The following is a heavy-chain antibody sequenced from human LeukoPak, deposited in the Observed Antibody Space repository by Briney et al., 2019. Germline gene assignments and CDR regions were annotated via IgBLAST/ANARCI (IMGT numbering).Heavy chain of an antibody. CDR3: ASANMVRGETDY. V-gene: IGHV3-53*01. J-gene: IGHJ4*02. D-gene: IGHD3-10*01. CDR2: IYSGGST. CDR1: GFTVSSNY. Sequence: PGGSLRLSCAASGFTVSSNYMSWVRQAPGKGLEWVSVIYSGGSTYYADSVKGRFTISRDNSRNTLYLQVNSLRAEDTAVYYCASANMVRGETDYWGQGTLVTVSS.